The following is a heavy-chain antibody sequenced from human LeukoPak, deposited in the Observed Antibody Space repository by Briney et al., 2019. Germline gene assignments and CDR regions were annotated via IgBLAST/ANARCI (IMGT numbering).Heavy chain of an antibody. D-gene: IGHD1-26*01. CDR1: GGSFSGYY. CDR2: IYYSGST. Sequence: NPSETLSLTCAVYGGSFSGYYWSWIRQPPGKGLEWIGYIYYSGSTNYNPSLKSRVTISVDTSKNQFSLKLSSVTAADTAVYYCARQGEEGEDWFDPWGQGTLVTVSS. CDR3: ARQGEEGEDWFDP. J-gene: IGHJ5*02. V-gene: IGHV4-59*01.